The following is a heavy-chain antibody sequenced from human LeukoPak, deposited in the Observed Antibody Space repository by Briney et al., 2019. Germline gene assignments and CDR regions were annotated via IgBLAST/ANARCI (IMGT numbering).Heavy chain of an antibody. D-gene: IGHD3-3*01. CDR3: ARSTYYDFWSGYYSRYYFDY. J-gene: IGHJ4*02. CDR1: GYTFTSYD. V-gene: IGHV1-8*01. Sequence: ASVKVSCKASGYTFTSYDINWVRQATGQGLEWMGWMNPNSGNTGYAQKFQGRVTMTRNTSISTAYMELSSLRSEDTAVYYCARSTYYDFWSGYYSRYYFDYWGQGTLVTVSS. CDR2: MNPNSGNT.